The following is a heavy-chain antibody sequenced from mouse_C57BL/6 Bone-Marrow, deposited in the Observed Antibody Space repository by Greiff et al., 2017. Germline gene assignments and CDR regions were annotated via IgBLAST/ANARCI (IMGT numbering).Heavy chain of an antibody. CDR2: IDPENGDT. D-gene: IGHD2-2*01. J-gene: IGHJ3*01. Sequence: EVQLQQSGAELVRPGASVKLSCTASGFNIKDDYMHWVKQRPEQGLEWIGWIDPENGDTEYASKFQGKATITADTSSNTAYLQLSSLTSEDTAVYYCTTVDYGYALFAYWGQGTLVTVSA. CDR3: TTVDYGYALFAY. V-gene: IGHV14-4*01. CDR1: GFNIKDDY.